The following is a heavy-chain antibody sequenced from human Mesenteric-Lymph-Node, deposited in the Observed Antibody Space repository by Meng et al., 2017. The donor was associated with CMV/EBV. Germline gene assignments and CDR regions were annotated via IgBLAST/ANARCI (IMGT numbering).Heavy chain of an antibody. D-gene: IGHD3-22*01. J-gene: IGHJ4*02. Sequence: GESLKISCAASGFDFRSYVMHWVRQPPGKGLEWVSRISHDATTTNYTDSVKGRFTISRDNSKNTLYLQMNSLRAEDTAVYYCAKGYYYDSSGYSPGSYYFDYWGQGTLVTVSS. CDR3: AKGYYYDSSGYSPGSYYFDY. V-gene: IGHV3-74*01. CDR1: GFDFRSYV. CDR2: ISHDATTT.